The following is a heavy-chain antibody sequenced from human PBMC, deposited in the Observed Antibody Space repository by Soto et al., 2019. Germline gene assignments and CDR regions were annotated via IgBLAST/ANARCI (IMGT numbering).Heavy chain of an antibody. D-gene: IGHD5-12*01. V-gene: IGHV4-39*01. Sequence: SETLSLTCTVSGGSVSGSSYFWGWIRQPPGKGLEWIGNIHYGGTTYYNASLKSRVTISVDTPKNQFSLKLNSVTAADSAVYSCARGLGYYFDSWGQGTLVTVSS. CDR3: ARGLGYYFDS. CDR1: GGSVSGSSYF. J-gene: IGHJ4*02. CDR2: IHYGGTT.